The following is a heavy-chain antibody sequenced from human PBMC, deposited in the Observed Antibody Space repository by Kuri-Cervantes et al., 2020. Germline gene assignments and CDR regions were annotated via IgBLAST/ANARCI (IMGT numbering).Heavy chain of an antibody. J-gene: IGHJ6*02. D-gene: IGHD3-10*01. Sequence: GGSLRLSCAASGFTFSSYWMSWGRQAPGKGLEWVANIKQDGSEKYYVDSVKGRFTISRDNAKNSLYLQMNSLKAEDTAVYYCARDLSLMVRGVTANGMDVWGQGTTVTVSS. V-gene: IGHV3-7*01. CDR1: GFTFSSYW. CDR2: IKQDGSEK. CDR3: ARDLSLMVRGVTANGMDV.